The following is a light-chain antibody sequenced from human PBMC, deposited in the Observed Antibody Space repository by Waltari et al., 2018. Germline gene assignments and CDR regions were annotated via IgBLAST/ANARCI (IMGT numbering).Light chain of an antibody. V-gene: IGLV2-8*01. J-gene: IGLJ2*01. Sequence: SALTQPPSASGSPGQSVTISCTGTSSYVGSYNTVSWYQQHPGKAPKLMIYEVTKRPSGVPDRFSGSKSGNTASLTVSGLQAEDEAGYYCSSYAGSNKYVLFGGGTKLTVL. CDR3: SSYAGSNKYVL. CDR1: SSYVGSYNT. CDR2: EVT.